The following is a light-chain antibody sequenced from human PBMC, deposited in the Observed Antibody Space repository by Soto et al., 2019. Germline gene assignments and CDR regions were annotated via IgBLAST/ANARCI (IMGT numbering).Light chain of an antibody. CDR1: QSVSSSY. J-gene: IGKJ1*01. Sequence: VLTQSPGTLSMSPGERATLSCRASQSVSSSYLAWYQQKPGQAPRLLIYGASSRATGIPDRFSGSGSGTDFTLTISRLETEDFAVYYCQQYGSSLWTFGQGTKVDIK. V-gene: IGKV3-20*01. CDR2: GAS. CDR3: QQYGSSLWT.